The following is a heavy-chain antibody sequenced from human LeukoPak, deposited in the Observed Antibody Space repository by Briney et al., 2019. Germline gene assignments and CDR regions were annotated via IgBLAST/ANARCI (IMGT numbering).Heavy chain of an antibody. CDR2: INPSGGST. D-gene: IGHD6-13*01. J-gene: IGHJ3*02. V-gene: IGHV1-46*01. CDR1: GYTFTTYG. Sequence: PWASVKVSCKASGYTFTTYGISWVRQAPGQGLEWMGIINPSGGSTSNAQKFQGRVTMTRDKSTSTVYMELSSLRSEDTAVYYCARDGIEEAGTAFDIWGQGTMVTVSS. CDR3: ARDGIEEAGTAFDI.